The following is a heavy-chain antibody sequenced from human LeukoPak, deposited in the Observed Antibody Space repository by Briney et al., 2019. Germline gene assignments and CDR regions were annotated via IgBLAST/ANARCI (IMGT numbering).Heavy chain of an antibody. CDR3: AKGVTYYYDSTALN. J-gene: IGHJ4*02. CDR1: GFTVSSNY. D-gene: IGHD3-22*01. Sequence: GGSLRLSCAASGFTVSSNYMSWVRQAPGKGLEWVSVIYSGGSTYYADSVKGRFTISRDNSKNTLYLQMNSLRAEDTAVYYCAKGVTYYYDSTALNWGQGTLVTVSS. CDR2: IYSGGST. V-gene: IGHV3-53*01.